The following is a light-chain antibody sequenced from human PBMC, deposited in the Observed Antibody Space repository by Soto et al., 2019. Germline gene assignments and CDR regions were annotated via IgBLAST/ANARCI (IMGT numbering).Light chain of an antibody. CDR1: QSISSY. V-gene: IGKV1-5*01. Sequence: DIQMTQSPSSLSASVGYRVTITGRASQSISSYLNWYQQKPGKAPNLLIFHASSLESGVPSRFSGSGSGTEFTLTISSLQSDDFATYYCQQYSSYPTFGQGTRWIS. CDR3: QQYSSYPT. CDR2: HAS. J-gene: IGKJ1*01.